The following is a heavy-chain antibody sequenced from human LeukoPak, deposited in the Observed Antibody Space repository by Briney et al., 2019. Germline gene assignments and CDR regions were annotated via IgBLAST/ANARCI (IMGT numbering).Heavy chain of an antibody. CDR2: IYYSGST. D-gene: IGHD3-16*02. CDR1: GFTFSKHGM. V-gene: IGHV4-39*07. CDR3: ARGPGGLSNFDY. Sequence: GTLRLSCAASGFTFSKHGMNWVRQAPGKGLEWIGSIYYSGSTYYNPSLKSRVTISVDTSKNQFSLKLSSVTAADTAVYYCARGPGGLSNFDYWGQGTLVTVSS. J-gene: IGHJ4*02.